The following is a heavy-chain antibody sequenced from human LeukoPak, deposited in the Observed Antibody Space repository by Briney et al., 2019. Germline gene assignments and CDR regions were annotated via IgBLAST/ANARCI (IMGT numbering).Heavy chain of an antibody. V-gene: IGHV4-59*08. J-gene: IGHJ4*02. CDR2: IYYSGST. D-gene: IGHD5-18*01. CDR1: GGSISSYY. Sequence: PSETLSLTCTVSGGSISSYYWSWIRQPPGKGLEWIGYIYYSGSTNYNPSPKSRVTISVDTSKNQFSLKLSSVTAADTAVYYCAHEVDTAMVTWGQGTLVTVSS. CDR3: AHEVDTAMVT.